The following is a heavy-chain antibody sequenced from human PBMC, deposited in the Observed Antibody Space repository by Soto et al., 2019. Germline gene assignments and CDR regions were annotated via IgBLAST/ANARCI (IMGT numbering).Heavy chain of an antibody. D-gene: IGHD6-19*01. J-gene: IGHJ4*02. CDR2: LYWDDDN. CDR3: AHGSGWLFDY. V-gene: IGHV2-5*02. CDR1: GFSLTTSGVG. Sequence: QITLKESGPTLVKPTQTLTLTCTFSGFSLTTSGVGVGWIRQPPGKALEWLELLYWDDDNQYSPSLRNRLTLTKDTSKTQVVLTMTTMDPVDTATYYCAHGSGWLFDYWGQGTLVTVSS.